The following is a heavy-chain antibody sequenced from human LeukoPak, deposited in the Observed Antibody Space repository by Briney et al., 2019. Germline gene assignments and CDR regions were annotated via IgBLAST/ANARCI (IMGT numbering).Heavy chain of an antibody. Sequence: SETLSPTCTVSGGSISSYYWSWIRQPAGKGLEWIGRIYTSGSTNYNPSLKSRVTMSVDTSKNQFSLKLSSVTAADTAVYYCARDATVLLWFGEPSHFDYWGQGTLVTVSS. D-gene: IGHD3-10*01. CDR3: ARDATVLLWFGEPSHFDY. CDR1: GGSISSYY. V-gene: IGHV4-4*07. J-gene: IGHJ4*02. CDR2: IYTSGST.